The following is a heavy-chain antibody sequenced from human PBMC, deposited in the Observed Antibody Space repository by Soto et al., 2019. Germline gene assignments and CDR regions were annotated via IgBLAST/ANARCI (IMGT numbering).Heavy chain of an antibody. D-gene: IGHD1-26*01. J-gene: IGHJ4*02. CDR3: AKEMGARKPFDC. Sequence: PGGSLRLSCVASGFTFSSYGMSWVRQAPGQGLEFISALSDSGGNTYYADSVKGRFTISRDNSKDTLYLQMNNLRVEDTALYYCAKEMGARKPFDCWGQGTLVTVSS. V-gene: IGHV3-23*01. CDR2: LSDSGGNT. CDR1: GFTFSSYG.